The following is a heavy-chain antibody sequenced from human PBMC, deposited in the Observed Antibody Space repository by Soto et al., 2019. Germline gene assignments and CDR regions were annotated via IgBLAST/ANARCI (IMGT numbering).Heavy chain of an antibody. CDR3: ARALGHYYDSSGYYY. Sequence: ASVKVSCKASGYTFTSYYMHWVRQASGQGLEWMGIINPSGGSTSYAQKFQGRVTMTRDTSTSTVYMELSSLRSEDTAVYYCARALGHYYDSSGYYYWGQGTLVTVSS. J-gene: IGHJ4*02. D-gene: IGHD3-22*01. CDR1: GYTFTSYY. CDR2: INPSGGST. V-gene: IGHV1-46*01.